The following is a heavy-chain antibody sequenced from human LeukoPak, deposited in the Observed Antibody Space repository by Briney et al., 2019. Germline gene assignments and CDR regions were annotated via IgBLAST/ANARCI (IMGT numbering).Heavy chain of an antibody. J-gene: IGHJ6*03. D-gene: IGHD3-3*01. CDR2: IKEDGSEK. V-gene: IGHV3-7*01. Sequence: PGGSLRLSCTASGFTFRNYWMSWVRQAPGKGLEWVANIKEDGSEKYFVVSVRGRFTISRDNARKSLYLQMNSLRAEDTAVYYCAKDQRDFWSGYYTPGYYYMDVWGKGTTVTVSS. CDR1: GFTFRNYW. CDR3: AKDQRDFWSGYYTPGYYYMDV.